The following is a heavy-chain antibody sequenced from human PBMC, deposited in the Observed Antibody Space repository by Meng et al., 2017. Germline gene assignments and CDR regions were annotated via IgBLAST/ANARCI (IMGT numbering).Heavy chain of an antibody. V-gene: IGHV3-30*01. J-gene: IGHJ4*02. CDR2: ISYDGSNK. CDR3: ASMGY. CDR1: GFTFSSYA. Sequence: QVQWVGSGGGVVQPGRSLRLSCAASGFTFSSYAMHWVRQAPGKGLEWVAVISYDGSNKYYADSVKGRFTISRDNSKNTLYLQMNSLRAEDTAVYYCASMGYWGQGTLVTVSS. D-gene: IGHD3-10*01.